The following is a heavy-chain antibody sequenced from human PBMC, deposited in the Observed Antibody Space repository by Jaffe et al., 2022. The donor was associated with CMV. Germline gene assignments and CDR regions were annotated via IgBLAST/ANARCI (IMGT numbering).Heavy chain of an antibody. Sequence: EVQLVESGGGLVKPGGSLRLSCAASGFTFSSYSMNWVRQAPGKGLEWVSSISSSSSYIYYADSVKGRFTISRDNAKNSLYLQMNSLRAEDTAVYYCARALKPFSSGTSDYWGQGTLVTVSS. CDR2: ISSSSSYI. D-gene: IGHD3-22*01. J-gene: IGHJ4*02. CDR1: GFTFSSYS. V-gene: IGHV3-21*01. CDR3: ARALKPFSSGTSDY.